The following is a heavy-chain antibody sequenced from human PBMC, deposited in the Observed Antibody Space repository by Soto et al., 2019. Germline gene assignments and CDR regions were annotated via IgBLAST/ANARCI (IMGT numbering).Heavy chain of an antibody. CDR2: ITDSGDST. CDR1: GFTFSSYA. D-gene: IGHD6-19*01. Sequence: GGSLRLSCAASGFTFSSYAMSWVRQAPGKGLEWVSLITDSGDSTYYADSVKGRFTISRDNSKNTLYLQMISLRAEDTAVYYCARHTGGWYNHIDYWGQGTLVTVSS. J-gene: IGHJ4*02. CDR3: ARHTGGWYNHIDY. V-gene: IGHV3-23*01.